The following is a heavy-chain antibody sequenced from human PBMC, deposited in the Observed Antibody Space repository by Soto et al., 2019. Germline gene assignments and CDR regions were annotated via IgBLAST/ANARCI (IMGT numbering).Heavy chain of an antibody. CDR3: ARVPAAGIFDY. D-gene: IGHD6-13*01. Sequence: EVQLVESGGGLVQPGGSLRLSWAASGFPVSSNYLSWVRQAPGKGLEWLSVIYSGGSTYYADSVKGRFTISRDNSKNTLYLQMNSLRAEDTAVYYCARVPAAGIFDYWGQGTLVTVSS. CDR1: GFPVSSNY. J-gene: IGHJ4*02. CDR2: IYSGGST. V-gene: IGHV3-66*01.